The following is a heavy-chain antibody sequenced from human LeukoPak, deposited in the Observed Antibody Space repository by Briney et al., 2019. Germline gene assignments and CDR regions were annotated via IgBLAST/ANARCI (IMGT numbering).Heavy chain of an antibody. CDR2: ISYDGSNK. V-gene: IGHV3-30-3*01. CDR3: AREGVKGYSSSHMGKYFQH. Sequence: GGSLRLSCAASGFTFSSYAMHWVRQAPGKGLEWAAVISYDGSNKYYADSVKGRFTISRDNSKNTLYLQMNSLRAEDTAVYYCAREGVKGYSSSHMGKYFQHWGQGTLVTVSS. CDR1: GFTFSSYA. D-gene: IGHD6-13*01. J-gene: IGHJ1*01.